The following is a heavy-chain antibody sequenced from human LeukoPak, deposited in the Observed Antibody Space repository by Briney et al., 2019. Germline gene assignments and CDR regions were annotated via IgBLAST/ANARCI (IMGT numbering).Heavy chain of an antibody. CDR2: ISYEGSTK. J-gene: IGHJ3*02. Sequence: GGSLRLSCAASGFIFGDYGMHWVRQAPGKGLEWVAVISYEGSTKYYGDSVKGRFTISRDNSKDTLFLLMNSLRAEDTTVYHCAKDKRRLQLDDAFDMWGQGTMVTVSS. D-gene: IGHD5-24*01. CDR1: GFIFGDYG. V-gene: IGHV3-30*18. CDR3: AKDKRRLQLDDAFDM.